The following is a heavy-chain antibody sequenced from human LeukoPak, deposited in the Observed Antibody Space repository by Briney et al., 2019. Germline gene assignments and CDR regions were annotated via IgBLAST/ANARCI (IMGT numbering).Heavy chain of an antibody. CDR3: AREGAYDILTGRGAFDI. D-gene: IGHD3-9*01. Sequence: SETLSLTCTVAGGSISSYYWSWLRQPPGKGLEWIGYIYYSGSTNYNPSLKSRVTMSVDTSKNQFSLKLSSVTAADTAVYYCAREGAYDILTGRGAFDIWGQGTMVTVSS. CDR2: IYYSGST. V-gene: IGHV4-59*12. J-gene: IGHJ3*02. CDR1: GGSISSYY.